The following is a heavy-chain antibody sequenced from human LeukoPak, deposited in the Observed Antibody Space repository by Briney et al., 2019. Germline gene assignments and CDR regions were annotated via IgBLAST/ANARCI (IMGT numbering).Heavy chain of an antibody. V-gene: IGHV3-11*01. J-gene: IGHJ4*02. D-gene: IGHD4-11*01. Sequence: GGSLRLSCAASGFSFSDYYMSWIRQAPGKGLECVSNIVGSGSTTDYADSVKGRFTISRDNAKNSLYLQMNSLRAEDTAVYYCVRGNYGFDYWGQGTLVTVPS. CDR1: GFSFSDYY. CDR3: VRGNYGFDY. CDR2: IVGSGSTT.